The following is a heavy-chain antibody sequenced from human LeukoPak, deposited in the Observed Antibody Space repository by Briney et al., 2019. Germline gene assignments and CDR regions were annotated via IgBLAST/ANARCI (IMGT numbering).Heavy chain of an antibody. Sequence: SVKVSCKASGFTFTSSAVQWVRQARGQRLGWIGWIVVGSGNTNYAQKFQERVTITRDMSTSTAYMELSSLRSEDTAVYYCAASPGPYSGSYSYYYGMDVCSQGTTVTVSS. D-gene: IGHD1-26*01. CDR1: GFTFTSSA. J-gene: IGHJ6*02. CDR2: IVVGSGNT. V-gene: IGHV1-58*01. CDR3: AASPGPYSGSYSYYYGMDV.